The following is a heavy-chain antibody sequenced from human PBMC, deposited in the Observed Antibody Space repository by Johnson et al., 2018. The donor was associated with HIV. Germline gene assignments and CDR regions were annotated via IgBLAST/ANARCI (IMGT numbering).Heavy chain of an antibody. CDR2: ISGSGNSI. CDR3: AKDIRVKELRFLERLLVLGIFDI. D-gene: IGHD3-3*01. CDR1: GFTFSDYY. Sequence: VQLVESGGGLVKPGGSLRLSCAASGFTFSDYYMSWIRQAPGKGLEWVSYISGSGNSIYYADSVKGRFTISRDNAKNSLYLQMNSLRAEDTALYFCAKDIRVKELRFLERLLVLGIFDIWGQGTMVTVSA. J-gene: IGHJ3*02. V-gene: IGHV3-11*01.